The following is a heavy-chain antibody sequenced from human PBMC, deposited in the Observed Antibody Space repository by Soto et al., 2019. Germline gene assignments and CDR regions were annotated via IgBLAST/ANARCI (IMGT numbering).Heavy chain of an antibody. J-gene: IGHJ3*02. CDR1: GFTFSTYA. D-gene: IGHD2-2*01. V-gene: IGHV3-23*01. CDR2: NSGSGGTT. Sequence: GGSLRLSCAASGFTFSTYAMSWVRQAPGKGLEWVSANSGSGGTTYYADSVKGRFTISRDNSRNTLYLQMNSLRAEDTAVYYCAKTGGYCSRTSCYDAFDIWGQGTMVTVSS. CDR3: AKTGGYCSRTSCYDAFDI.